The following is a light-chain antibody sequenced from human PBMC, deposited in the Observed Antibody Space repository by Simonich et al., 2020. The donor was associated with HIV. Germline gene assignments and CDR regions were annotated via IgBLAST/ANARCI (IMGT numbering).Light chain of an antibody. V-gene: IGKV4-1*01. Sequence: DIVMTQSPDSLAVSLGERATVNCKSSQSVLYSSKNKNYLAWYQQKPGQPPKLLIYWASTLESGVPDRCIGSGSGTDFTLTISSLQAEDVAVYYCQQYYSTPLTFGGGTKVEIK. CDR1: QSVLYSSKNKNY. CDR2: WAS. J-gene: IGKJ4*01. CDR3: QQYYSTPLT.